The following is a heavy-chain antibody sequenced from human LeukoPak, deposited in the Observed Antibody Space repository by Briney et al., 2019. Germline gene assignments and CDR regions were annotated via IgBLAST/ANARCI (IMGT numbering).Heavy chain of an antibody. CDR1: GFPLSSYA. D-gene: IGHD3-22*01. CDR2: ISSNGGST. Sequence: PGGPLRLSCSAPGFPLSSYAMHWVRQAPGKGLEYVSAISSNGGSTYYADSVKGRFTISRDNSKNTLYLQMSSLRAEDTAVYYCVKKGYYDSSGYYYWGQGTLVTVSS. CDR3: VKKGYYDSSGYYY. V-gene: IGHV3-64D*09. J-gene: IGHJ4*02.